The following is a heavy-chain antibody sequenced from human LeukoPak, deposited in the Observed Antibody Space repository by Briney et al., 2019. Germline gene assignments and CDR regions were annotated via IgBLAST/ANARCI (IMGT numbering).Heavy chain of an antibody. V-gene: IGHV4-34*01. J-gene: IGHJ3*02. D-gene: IGHD4-17*01. CDR3: ARNNYGDDVDVSDI. CDR2: INHSGST. CDR1: GGSFSGYY. Sequence: PSETLSLTCAVYGGSFSGYYWSWIRQPPGKGLEWLGEINHSGSTNYNPSRKSRVTLSVATSKNQFSLKMSSVTAEDTAVYYCARNNYGDDVDVSDICGQGTMVTVSS.